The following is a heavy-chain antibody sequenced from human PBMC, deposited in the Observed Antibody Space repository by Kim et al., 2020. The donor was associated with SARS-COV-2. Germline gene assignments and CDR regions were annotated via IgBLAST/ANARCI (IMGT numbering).Heavy chain of an antibody. CDR3: AVDYGSRFFFDY. V-gene: IGHV3-21*01. Sequence: GGSLRLSCAASGFTFSSYSMNWVRQAPGKGLEWVSSISSSSSYIYYADSVKGRFTISRDNAKNSLYLQMNSLRAEDTAVYYCAVDYGSRFFFDYWGQGTLVTVSS. D-gene: IGHD3-10*01. CDR2: ISSSSSYI. J-gene: IGHJ4*02. CDR1: GFTFSSYS.